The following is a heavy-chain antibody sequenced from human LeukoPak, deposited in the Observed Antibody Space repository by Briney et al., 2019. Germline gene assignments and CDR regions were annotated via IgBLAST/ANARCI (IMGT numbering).Heavy chain of an antibody. Sequence: ASVKVSCKASGGTFSSYAIRWVRQAPGQGLEWMGRIIPILGIANYAQKFQGRVTITADKSTSTAYMELSSLRSEDTAVYYCARDDYGGNSPPFDYWGQGTLVTVSS. CDR2: IIPILGIA. D-gene: IGHD4-23*01. J-gene: IGHJ4*02. CDR3: ARDDYGGNSPPFDY. CDR1: GGTFSSYA. V-gene: IGHV1-69*04.